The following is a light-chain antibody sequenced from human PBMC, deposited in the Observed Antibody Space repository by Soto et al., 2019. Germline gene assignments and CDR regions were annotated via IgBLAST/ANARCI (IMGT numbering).Light chain of an antibody. J-gene: IGKJ2*01. V-gene: IGKV3-20*01. CDR2: GAS. CDR1: QFVSTNY. Sequence: EIVLTQSPGTLSLSPGGRATLSCRASQFVSTNYLAWYQQKPGQAPRLLIYGASTRATGVPDRFSGSGSGTVFPLTMTSREPEDFPLNPVQNDVTPPCTFGRGTKLEI. CDR3: QNDVTPPCT.